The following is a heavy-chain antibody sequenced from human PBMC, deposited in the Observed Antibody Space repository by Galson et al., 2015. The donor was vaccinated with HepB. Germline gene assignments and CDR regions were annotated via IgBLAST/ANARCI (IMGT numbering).Heavy chain of an antibody. CDR1: GGTFSSYA. CDR2: IVPVLDVA. Sequence: SVKVSCKASGGTFSSYAISWVRQAPGQGLEWMGRIVPVLDVANYAQSFQGRVTITADKSTNTAYMELSRLRSEDTAVYYCARARAAGTYLYYYYGMDVWGQGTTVTVSS. V-gene: IGHV1-69*04. J-gene: IGHJ6*02. D-gene: IGHD1-26*01. CDR3: ARARAAGTYLYYYYGMDV.